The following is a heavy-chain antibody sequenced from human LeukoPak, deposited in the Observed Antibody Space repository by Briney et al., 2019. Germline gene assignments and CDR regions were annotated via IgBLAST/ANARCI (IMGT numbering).Heavy chain of an antibody. V-gene: IGHV4-59*01. Sequence: SETLSLTCTVSGGSISSYYWSWIRQPPGKGLEWIGYIYYSGSTNYNPPLKSRVTISVDTSKNQFSLKLSSVTAADTAVYYCARDRSIAARPGWFDPWGQGTLVTVSS. CDR1: GGSISSYY. CDR2: IYYSGST. CDR3: ARDRSIAARPGWFDP. J-gene: IGHJ5*02. D-gene: IGHD6-6*01.